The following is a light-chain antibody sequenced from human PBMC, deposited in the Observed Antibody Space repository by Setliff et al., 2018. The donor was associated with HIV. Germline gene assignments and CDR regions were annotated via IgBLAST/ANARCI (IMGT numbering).Light chain of an antibody. CDR1: SSDVGAFDY. Sequence: ALPQPASISGSPGQSITISCTGTSSDVGAFDYVSWYQQHPGKAPKLMIFEVNYRPSGISTRFSGSKSGKTASLTISGLQAEDEADYYCSSFTTTSTVVFGGGTKVTV. CDR2: EVN. CDR3: SSFTTTSTVV. V-gene: IGLV2-14*01. J-gene: IGLJ2*01.